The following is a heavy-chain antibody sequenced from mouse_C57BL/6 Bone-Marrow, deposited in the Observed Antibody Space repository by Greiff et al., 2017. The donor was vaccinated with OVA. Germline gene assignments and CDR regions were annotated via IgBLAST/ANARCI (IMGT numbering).Heavy chain of an antibody. CDR1: GYTFTDYY. Sequence: VQLQQSGPELVKPGASVKISCKASGYTFTDYYMNWVKQSHGKSLEWIGDINPSNGGTNYNEKFKSKATLTVDKSSSTAYMQLSSLTSEDSAVYYCARSTMVTTGFDYWGQGTTLTVSS. J-gene: IGHJ2*01. D-gene: IGHD2-2*01. CDR2: INPSNGGT. V-gene: IGHV1-26*01. CDR3: ARSTMVTTGFDY.